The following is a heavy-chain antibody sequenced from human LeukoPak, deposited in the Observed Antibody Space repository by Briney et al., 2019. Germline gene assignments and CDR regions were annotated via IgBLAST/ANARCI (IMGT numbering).Heavy chain of an antibody. CDR3: ARAPRYCGGGSCYSGS. J-gene: IGHJ4*02. CDR1: GYTFTSYG. V-gene: IGHV1-18*01. CDR2: ISAYNGNT. D-gene: IGHD2-15*01. Sequence: ASVKVSCKASGYTFTSYGISWVRQAPGQGLEWMGWISAYNGNTNYAQKLQGRVTMTTNTSTSTAYMELRSLRSDDTAVYYCARAPRYCGGGSCYSGSWGQGTLVTVSS.